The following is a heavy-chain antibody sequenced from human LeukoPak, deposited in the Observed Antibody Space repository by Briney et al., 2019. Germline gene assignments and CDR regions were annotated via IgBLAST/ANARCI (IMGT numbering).Heavy chain of an antibody. CDR1: GYTLTELS. CDR2: FDPEDGET. J-gene: IGHJ3*01. V-gene: IGHV1-24*01. CDR3: ARDQKRGMSWELLRAQTYDGFDV. D-gene: IGHD1-26*01. Sequence: ASVKVSCKVSGYTLTELSMHWVRQAPGKGLEWMGGFDPEDGETIYAQKFQGRVTMTEDTSTDTAYMELSSLRSEDTAVYYCARDQKRGMSWELLRAQTYDGFDVWGQGTMVTVSS.